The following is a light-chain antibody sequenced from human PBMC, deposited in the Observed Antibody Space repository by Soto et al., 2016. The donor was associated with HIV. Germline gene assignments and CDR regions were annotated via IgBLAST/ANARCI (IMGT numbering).Light chain of an antibody. CDR2: AAS. CDR1: QGISSY. CDR3: QQYYNIPYT. V-gene: IGKV1-8*01. J-gene: IGKJ2*01. Sequence: IWMTQSPSSFSASTGDRVTITCRASQGISSYLAWYQQKPGKAPKLLIYAASTLQSGVPSRFSGSGSGTDFTLTISCLQSEDFATYYCQQYYNIPYTFGQGTKLEIK.